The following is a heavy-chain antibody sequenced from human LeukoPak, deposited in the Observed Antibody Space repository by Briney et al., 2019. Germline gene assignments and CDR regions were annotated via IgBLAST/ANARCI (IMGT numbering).Heavy chain of an antibody. CDR1: GFTFSSYA. V-gene: IGHV3-30*04. J-gene: IGHJ4*02. CDR3: AKDKVPGDY. Sequence: TGGSLRLSCAASGFTFSSYAMHWVRQAPGKGLEWVAVISYDGSNKYYADSVKGRFTISRDNSKNTLYLQMNSLRAEDTAVYYCAKDKVPGDYWGQGTLVTVSS. D-gene: IGHD1-1*01. CDR2: ISYDGSNK.